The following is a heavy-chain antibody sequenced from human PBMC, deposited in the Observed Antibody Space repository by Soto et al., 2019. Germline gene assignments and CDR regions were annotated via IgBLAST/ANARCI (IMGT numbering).Heavy chain of an antibody. V-gene: IGHV3-21*01. CDR3: ARDYYYDSSGKDY. Sequence: GGSLRLSCGASGFTFTDYTINWVRQAPGKGLEWVSSISSSSRYIYYADSVKGRFTISRDNTKNSVYLQMSSLRAEDTALYYCARDYYYDSSGKDYWGQGTLVTAPQ. CDR1: GFTFTDYT. CDR2: ISSSSRYI. J-gene: IGHJ4*02. D-gene: IGHD3-22*01.